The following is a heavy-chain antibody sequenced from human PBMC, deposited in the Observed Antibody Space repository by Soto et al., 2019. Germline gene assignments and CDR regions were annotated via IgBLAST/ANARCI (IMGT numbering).Heavy chain of an antibody. V-gene: IGHV1-18*01. D-gene: IGHD2-2*01. Sequence: ASVKVSCKASGYTFTSYGISWVRQAPGQGLEWMGWISAYNGNTNYAQKLQGRVTMTTDTSTSTAYMELRSLRSDDTAVYYCARGSRVLVVPAALYCYGMDVWGQGTTVTVSS. CDR1: GYTFTSYG. CDR3: ARGSRVLVVPAALYCYGMDV. CDR2: ISAYNGNT. J-gene: IGHJ6*02.